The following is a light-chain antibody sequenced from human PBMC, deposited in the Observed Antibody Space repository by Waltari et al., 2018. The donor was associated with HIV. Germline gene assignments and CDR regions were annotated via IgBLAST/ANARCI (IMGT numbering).Light chain of an antibody. CDR2: SNH. V-gene: IGLV1-44*01. CDR3: AAWDDSLNGVV. J-gene: IGLJ2*01. CDR1: TSNIGQNT. Sequence: QSVLTQPPSASGTPGQGVTISCSGSTSNIGQNTVNWYQQFPGTAPKLLIYSNHQRPSGVPDRFSGSKSGTSASLAISVLQSEDDTDYYCAAWDDSLNGVVFGGGTTLTVL.